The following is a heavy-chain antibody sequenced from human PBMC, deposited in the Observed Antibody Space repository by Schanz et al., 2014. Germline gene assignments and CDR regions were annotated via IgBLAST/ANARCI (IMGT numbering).Heavy chain of an antibody. Sequence: QVQLQESGPGLVKPSQTLSLTCTVSGASISSRDFYWSWIRQFPGKGLEWIGYISYSGRTYYSPSRKSRLTMSVDTSKNQFSLSLSSVTAADTAIYYCSRGECSSTSCHEVAPPDDWVQGTLVTVSS. J-gene: IGHJ4*02. CDR1: GASISSRDFY. D-gene: IGHD2-2*01. CDR3: SRGECSSTSCHEVAPPDD. V-gene: IGHV4-31*03. CDR2: ISYSGRT.